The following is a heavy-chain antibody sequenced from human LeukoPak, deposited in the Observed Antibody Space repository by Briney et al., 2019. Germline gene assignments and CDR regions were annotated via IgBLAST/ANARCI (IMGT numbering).Heavy chain of an antibody. D-gene: IGHD2-2*01. CDR2: INHSGST. V-gene: IGHV4-34*01. CDR3: ARGGGCSSTSCSPKFDY. CDR1: GGSFSGYY. J-gene: IGHJ4*02. Sequence: SETLSLTCAVYGGSFSGYYWSWLRQPPGKGLEWIGEINHSGSTNYNPSLKSRVTISVDTSKNQFSLKLSSVPAADTAVYYCARGGGCSSTSCSPKFDYWGQGTLVTVSS.